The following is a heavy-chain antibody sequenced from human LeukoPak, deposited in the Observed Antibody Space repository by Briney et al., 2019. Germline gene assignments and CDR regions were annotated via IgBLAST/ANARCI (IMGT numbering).Heavy chain of an antibody. CDR3: AKDTGYSSSWAVRGFQH. V-gene: IGHV3-23*01. D-gene: IGHD6-13*01. J-gene: IGHJ1*01. CDR2: ISGSGGST. CDR1: GFTFRSYS. Sequence: GGSLRLSCAASGFTFRSYSMHWVRQAPGKGLEWVSAISGSGGSTYYADSVKGRFTISRDNSKNTLYLQMNSLRAEDTAVYYCAKDTGYSSSWAVRGFQHWGQGTLVTVSS.